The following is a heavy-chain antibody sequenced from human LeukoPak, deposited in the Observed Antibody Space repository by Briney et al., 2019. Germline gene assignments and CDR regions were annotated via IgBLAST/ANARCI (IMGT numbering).Heavy chain of an antibody. Sequence: SETLSLTCTVSGGSISSYYWSWTRQPPGKGLEWIGYIYYSGSTNYNPSLKSRVTISVDTSKNQFSLKLSSVTAADTAVYYCARVGPSRNYGDYGMFDYWGQGTLVTVSS. V-gene: IGHV4-59*01. J-gene: IGHJ4*02. CDR2: IYYSGST. CDR3: ARVGPSRNYGDYGMFDY. CDR1: GGSISSYY. D-gene: IGHD4-17*01.